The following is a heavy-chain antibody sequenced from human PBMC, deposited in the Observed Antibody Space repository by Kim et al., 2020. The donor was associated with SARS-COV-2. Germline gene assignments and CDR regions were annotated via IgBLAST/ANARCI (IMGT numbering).Heavy chain of an antibody. J-gene: IGHJ5*02. D-gene: IGHD3-22*01. V-gene: IGHV1-58*02. CDR3: AADLWDSSGYSRYGFDP. CDR2: IVVGTGNT. CDR1: GFTFSSSA. Sequence: SVKVSCKASGFTFSSSAMQWVRQARGQRLEWIGWIVVGTGNTNYAQKFQERVTITRDMSTSTAYMELSSLRSEDTAVYYCAADLWDSSGYSRYGFDPWGQGPLVTVSS.